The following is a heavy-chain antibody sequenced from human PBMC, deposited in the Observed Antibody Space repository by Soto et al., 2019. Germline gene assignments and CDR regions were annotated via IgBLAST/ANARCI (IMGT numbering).Heavy chain of an antibody. V-gene: IGHV3-23*01. CDR3: AKGVLPFDYGMDV. Sequence: PGGSLRLSCAASGFTFSSYVMSWVRQAPGKGLEWVSGISGSDGSIYNAASVKGRFTISRDNSKDTLYLQMNSLTAEDTAVYYCAKGVLPFDYGMDVWGQGTTVTVPS. J-gene: IGHJ6*02. D-gene: IGHD3-3*01. CDR2: ISGSDGSI. CDR1: GFTFSSYV.